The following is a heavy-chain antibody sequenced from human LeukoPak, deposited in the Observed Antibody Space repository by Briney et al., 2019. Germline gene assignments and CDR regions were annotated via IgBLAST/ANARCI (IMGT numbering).Heavy chain of an antibody. CDR1: GFTFSSYG. CDR2: ISYDGSNK. V-gene: IGHV3-30*19. CDR3: AREPRSYYYMDV. J-gene: IGHJ6*03. Sequence: GGSLRLSCAASGFTFSSYGMHWVSQAPGKGLEWVAVISYDGSNKYYADSVKGRLTIYRENAKNTLYLQMNSLRAEDTAVYYCAREPRSYYYMDVWGKGTTVTVSS.